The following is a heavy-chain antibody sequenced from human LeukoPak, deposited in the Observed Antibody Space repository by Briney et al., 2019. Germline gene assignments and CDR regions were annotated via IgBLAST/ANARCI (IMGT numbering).Heavy chain of an antibody. CDR1: RFTFSSYG. J-gene: IGHJ5*02. Sequence: GGSLRLSCAASRFTFSSYGMHWVRQAPGKGLEWVAFIGYDGSNKYYGDSVKGRFTISRDNSKNTMYLQMNSLRAEDTAVYYCAKGVLMATILVPPNHWGQGTLVTVSS. CDR2: IGYDGSNK. V-gene: IGHV3-30*02. CDR3: AKGVLMATILVPPNH. D-gene: IGHD5-24*01.